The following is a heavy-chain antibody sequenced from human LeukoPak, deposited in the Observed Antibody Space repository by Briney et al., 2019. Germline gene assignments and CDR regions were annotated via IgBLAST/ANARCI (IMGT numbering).Heavy chain of an antibody. J-gene: IGHJ3*02. CDR2: IYRADSDT. D-gene: IGHD2-21*01. V-gene: IGHV5-51*01. CDR3: ALAVIASAFDFDI. CDR1: GYSFASYG. Sequence: GESLKISCKGSGYSFASYGIGWVRQMPGKGLEWMGIIYRADSDTRYSPSFQGQVTISSDKYISTAYLQWSSLKASDTAIYYCALAVIASAFDFDIWGQGTMVTVSS.